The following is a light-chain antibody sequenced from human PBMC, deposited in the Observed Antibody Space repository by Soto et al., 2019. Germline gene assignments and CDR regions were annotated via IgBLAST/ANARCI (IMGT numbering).Light chain of an antibody. CDR2: DTS. V-gene: IGKV3-11*01. CDR3: QQRFTAMT. CDR1: QGVSKY. J-gene: IGKJ3*01. Sequence: EIVLTQSPGTLSLSPGERATLSCRASQGVSKYLAWYQQRPGQPPRLLIYDTSNRAPGIPARFSGSGSGTDFTLTISNLEPEDFAVYYCQQRFTAMTFGPGTRVDIK.